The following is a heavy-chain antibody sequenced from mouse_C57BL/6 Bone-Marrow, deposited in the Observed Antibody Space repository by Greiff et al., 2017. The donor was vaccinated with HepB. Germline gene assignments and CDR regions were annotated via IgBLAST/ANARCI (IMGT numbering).Heavy chain of an antibody. Sequence: EVQVVESGGDLVKPGGSLKLSCAASGFTFSSYGMSWVRQTPDKRLEWVATISSGGSYTYYPDSVKGRFTISRDNAKNTLYLQMSSLKSEDTAMYYCARKFYYYGSSLWYFDVWGTGTTVTVSS. CDR2: ISSGGSYT. J-gene: IGHJ1*03. V-gene: IGHV5-6*01. CDR1: GFTFSSYG. CDR3: ARKFYYYGSSLWYFDV. D-gene: IGHD1-1*01.